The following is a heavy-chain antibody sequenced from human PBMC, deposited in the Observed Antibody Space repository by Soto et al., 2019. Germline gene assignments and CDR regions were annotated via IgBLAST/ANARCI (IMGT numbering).Heavy chain of an antibody. CDR1: GFTFSSYA. D-gene: IGHD6-13*01. V-gene: IGHV3-30-3*01. CDR3: AREDAWNSSSSENGDYYGMDV. J-gene: IGHJ6*02. CDR2: ISYDGSNK. Sequence: GGSLRLSCAASGFTFSSYAMHWVRQAPGKGLEWVAVISYDGSNKYYADSVKGRFTISRDNSKNTLYLQMNSLRAEDTAVYYCAREDAWNSSSSENGDYYGMDVWGQGTTVTVSS.